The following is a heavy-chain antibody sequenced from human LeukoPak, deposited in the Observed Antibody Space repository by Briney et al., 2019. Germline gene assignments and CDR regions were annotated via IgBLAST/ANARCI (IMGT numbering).Heavy chain of an antibody. D-gene: IGHD6-13*01. Sequence: AETLSLTCAVYGGSFSGYYWSWIRQPPGKGLEWIGEINHSGSTNYNLSLKSRVTISVDTSKNQFSLKLSSVTAADTAVYYCARGQARHSSSWHYFDYWGQGTLVTVSS. V-gene: IGHV4-34*01. CDR3: ARGQARHSSSWHYFDY. J-gene: IGHJ4*02. CDR2: INHSGST. CDR1: GGSFSGYY.